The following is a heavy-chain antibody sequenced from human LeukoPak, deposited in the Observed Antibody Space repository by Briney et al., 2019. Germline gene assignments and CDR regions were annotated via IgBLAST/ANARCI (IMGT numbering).Heavy chain of an antibody. Sequence: GGSLRLSCAASGFTFSSYAMSWVRQAPGRGLEWVSAISGSGGSTYYADSVKGRFTISRDNSKNTLYLQMNSLRAEDTAVYYCAKNSVYYYYGMDVWGQGTTVTVSS. CDR3: AKNSVYYYYGMDV. J-gene: IGHJ6*02. CDR2: ISGSGGST. CDR1: GFTFSSYA. D-gene: IGHD1-26*01. V-gene: IGHV3-23*01.